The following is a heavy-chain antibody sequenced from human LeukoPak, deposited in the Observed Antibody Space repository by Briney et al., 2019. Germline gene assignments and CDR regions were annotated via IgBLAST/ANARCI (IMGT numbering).Heavy chain of an antibody. D-gene: IGHD6-19*01. CDR2: ISSSSSLI. CDR3: VRAVAGTTLFEDY. J-gene: IGHJ4*02. Sequence: GGSLRLSCAASGFTFSTSDMDWVRQAPGKGLEWVASISSSSSLIHYTDSVKGRFTISRDNSKNTLYLQMSSLRAEDTAVYYCVRAVAGTTLFEDYWGQGTLVTVSS. CDR1: GFTFSTSD. V-gene: IGHV3-21*01.